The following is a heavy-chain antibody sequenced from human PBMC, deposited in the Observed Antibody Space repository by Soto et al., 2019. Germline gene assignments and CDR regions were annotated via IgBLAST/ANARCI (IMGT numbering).Heavy chain of an antibody. CDR1: GGSISSGDYY. V-gene: IGHV4-30-4*01. J-gene: IGHJ4*02. D-gene: IGHD4-17*01. CDR3: ARERGYGDSAIF. CDR2: IDYSGST. Sequence: QVQLQESGPGLVKPSQTLSLTCTVSGGSISSGDYYWSWIRQPPGKGLEGIGYIDYSGSTYYNPYVESRVTISVDTSKNRFSLKLSSVTAEDAAVYYCARERGYGDSAIFWGQGTLVTVSS.